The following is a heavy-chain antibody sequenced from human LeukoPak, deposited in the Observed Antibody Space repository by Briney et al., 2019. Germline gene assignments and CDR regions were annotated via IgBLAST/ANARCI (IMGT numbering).Heavy chain of an antibody. CDR1: GFTFSSYA. J-gene: IGHJ6*03. D-gene: IGHD3-10*01. CDR3: VKFRGIQHYNYHMDV. V-gene: IGHV3-23*01. CDR2: LTGSGGNT. Sequence: PGGSLRLSCAASGFTFSSYAMSWVRQAPGKGLEWVLGLTGSGGNTYYADSVKGRFTISRDNSTNTLSLQMNSLRAEDAAVYYCVKFRGIQHYNYHMDVWGKGTTVTVSS.